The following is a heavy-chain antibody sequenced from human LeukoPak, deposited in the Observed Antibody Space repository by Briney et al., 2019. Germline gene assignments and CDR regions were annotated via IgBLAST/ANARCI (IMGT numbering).Heavy chain of an antibody. Sequence: SETLSLTCTVSGDSISRSSDYWAWIRQPPGKGLEWIGSIYYSGYTNYNPSLKSRVTMSVDTSKNQFSLKLSSVTAADTAVYYCARRPIGSGTGAFDIWGQGTMVTVSS. CDR1: GDSISRSSDY. V-gene: IGHV4-39*01. CDR2: IYYSGYT. CDR3: ARRPIGSGTGAFDI. D-gene: IGHD6-13*01. J-gene: IGHJ3*02.